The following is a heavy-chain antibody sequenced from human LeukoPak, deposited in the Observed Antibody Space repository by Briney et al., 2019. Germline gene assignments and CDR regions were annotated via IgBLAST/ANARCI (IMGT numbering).Heavy chain of an antibody. V-gene: IGHV5-51*01. J-gene: IGHJ5*02. CDR3: ARRDNWNYWFDP. CDR2: IFPGDSDT. D-gene: IGHD1-7*01. CDR1: GYSFPSYW. Sequence: GESLKISCKVSGYSFPSYWIGWVRQKPGRGLEWLGIIFPGDSDTRYSPSFQGQVTISADKSISTAYLQWSSLKASDTAMYYCARRDNWNYWFDPWGQGTLVTVSS.